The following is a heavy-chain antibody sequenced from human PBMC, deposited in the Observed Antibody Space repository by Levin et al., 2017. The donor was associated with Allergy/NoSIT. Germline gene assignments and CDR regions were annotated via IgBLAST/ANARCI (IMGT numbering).Heavy chain of an antibody. V-gene: IGHV1-46*01. J-gene: IGHJ4*02. CDR2: INPYDGTT. CDR3: ARGRPIVMVGTMGDY. Sequence: ASVKVSCKASGYTFTNYYMNWVRQAPGQGLEWMGIINPYDGTTTYAQNFQDRVTMTRDTSTSTVYMELSSLRSGDTAIYYCARGRPIVMVGTMGDYWGQGTLVSVSS. D-gene: IGHD3-22*01. CDR1: GYTFTNYY.